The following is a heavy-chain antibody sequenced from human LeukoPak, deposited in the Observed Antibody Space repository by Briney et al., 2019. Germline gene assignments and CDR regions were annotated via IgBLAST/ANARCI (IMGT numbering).Heavy chain of an antibody. CDR2: ISYDGSNK. J-gene: IGHJ3*02. V-gene: IGHV3-30-3*01. CDR3: ARELLWSDAFDI. Sequence: GGSLRLSCAASGFTFSSYAMHWVRQAPGKGLEWVAVISYDGSNKYYADSVKGRFTISRDNSKNTLYLQMNSLRAEDTAVYYCARELLWSDAFDIWGQGTMVTVSS. D-gene: IGHD2-8*02. CDR1: GFTFSSYA.